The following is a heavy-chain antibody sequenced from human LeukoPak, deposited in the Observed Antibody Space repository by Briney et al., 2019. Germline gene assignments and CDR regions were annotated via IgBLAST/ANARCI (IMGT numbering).Heavy chain of an antibody. Sequence: GGSLRLSCAVSGFTFSSYSMNWVRQAPGKGLEWVSTISGSGTSTYYADSAKGRFTISRDNSKNTLYLQMNSLRAEDTAVYYCAKVGKAARIIGTTSRYYYYYMDVWGKGTTVTISS. J-gene: IGHJ6*03. D-gene: IGHD1-20*01. V-gene: IGHV3-23*01. CDR1: GFTFSSYS. CDR3: AKVGKAARIIGTTSRYYYYYMDV. CDR2: ISGSGTST.